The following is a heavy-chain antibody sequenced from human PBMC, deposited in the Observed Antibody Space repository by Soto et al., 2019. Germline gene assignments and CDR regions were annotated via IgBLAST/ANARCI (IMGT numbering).Heavy chain of an antibody. V-gene: IGHV4-59*08. CDR3: ARHQNESGDPYFDY. Sequence: SETLSLTCTVSGGSISNYYWSWIRQPPGKGLEWIGYVHYSGSTNYSPSLWSRVTISVDTSKKQFSLKVSSVTAADTAVYYCARHQNESGDPYFDYWGRGTLVTVS. J-gene: IGHJ4*02. CDR1: GGSISNYY. D-gene: IGHD6-25*01. CDR2: VHYSGST.